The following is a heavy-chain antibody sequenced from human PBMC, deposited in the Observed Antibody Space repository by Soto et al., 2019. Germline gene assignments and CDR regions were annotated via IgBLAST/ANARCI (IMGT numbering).Heavy chain of an antibody. Sequence: GGSLRLSCAASGFTFSSYAMHWVRQAPGKGLGWVAVISYDGSNKYYADSVKGRFTTSRDNSKNTLYLQMNSLRAEDTAAYYCARGGELWPRRLGRLKLDYWGQGTLVTVSS. CDR3: ARGGELWPRRLGRLKLDY. CDR1: GFTFSSYA. CDR2: ISYDGSNK. J-gene: IGHJ4*02. D-gene: IGHD3-16*01. V-gene: IGHV3-30-3*01.